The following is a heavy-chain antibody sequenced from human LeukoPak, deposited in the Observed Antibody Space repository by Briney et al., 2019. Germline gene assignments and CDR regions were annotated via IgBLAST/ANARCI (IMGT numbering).Heavy chain of an antibody. D-gene: IGHD4-17*01. CDR3: YGQYLYYYYYYMDV. CDR2: ISSFSGTI. J-gene: IGHJ6*03. V-gene: IGHV3-48*01. CDR1: GITFSSYS. Sequence: GGSLRLSCVASGITFSSYSMNWVRQAPGKGLEWVSYISSFSGTINYADSVKGRFTISRDNAKNSLYLQMNSLRAEDTAVYYCYGQYLYYYYYYMDVWGKGTTVTVSS.